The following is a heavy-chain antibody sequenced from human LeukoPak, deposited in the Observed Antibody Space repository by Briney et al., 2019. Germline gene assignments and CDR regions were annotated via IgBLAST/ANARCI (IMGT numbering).Heavy chain of an antibody. V-gene: IGHV1-46*01. CDR2: INPSGGST. CDR1: GYTFTSYY. J-gene: IGHJ4*02. Sequence: ASVKFSCKASGYTFTSYYMHWVRQAPGQGLEWMGIINPSGGSTSYAQKFQGRVTMTRDTSTSTVYMELSSLRSEDTAVYYCARVGATHYFDYWGQGTLVTVSS. CDR3: ARVGATHYFDY. D-gene: IGHD1-26*01.